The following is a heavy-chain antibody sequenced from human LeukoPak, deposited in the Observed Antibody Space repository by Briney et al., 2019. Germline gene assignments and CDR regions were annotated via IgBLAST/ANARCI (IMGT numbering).Heavy chain of an antibody. V-gene: IGHV1-2*02. Sequence: ASVKVSCKASGYTFTGYYMHWVRQAPGQGLEWMGWINPNSGGTNYAQKFQGRVTMTRDTSISTAYMELSRLRSDDTAVYYCARENIVVVPAAIMYYYYYMDVWGKGTTVTVSS. J-gene: IGHJ6*03. D-gene: IGHD2-2*01. CDR2: INPNSGGT. CDR1: GYTFTGYY. CDR3: ARENIVVVPAAIMYYYYYMDV.